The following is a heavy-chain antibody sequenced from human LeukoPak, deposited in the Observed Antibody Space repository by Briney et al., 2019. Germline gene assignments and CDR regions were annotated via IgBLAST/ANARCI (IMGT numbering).Heavy chain of an antibody. CDR3: ARGPPSIAAAPFDY. J-gene: IGHJ4*02. V-gene: IGHV3-21*01. CDR2: ISSSSSSYI. D-gene: IGHD6-13*01. Sequence: GGSLRLSCAASGFTFSSYSMNWVRQAPGKGLEWVSSISSSSSSYIYYADSVKGRFTISRDNAKNSLYLQMNSLRAEDTAVYYCARGPPSIAAAPFDYWGQGTLVTVSS. CDR1: GFTFSSYS.